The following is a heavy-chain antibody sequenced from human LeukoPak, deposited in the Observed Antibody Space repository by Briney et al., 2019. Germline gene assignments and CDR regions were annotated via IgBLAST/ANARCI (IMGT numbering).Heavy chain of an antibody. CDR2: ISYDGSNK. CDR1: GFTFSSYA. CDR3: ARDPLPYCSGGSCYNWFDP. D-gene: IGHD2-15*01. Sequence: PGGSLRLSCAASGFTFSSYAMHWVRQAPGKGLEWVAVISYDGSNKYYADSVKGRFTISRDNSKNTLYLQMNSLRAEDTAVYYCARDPLPYCSGGSCYNWFDPWGQGTLVTVSS. V-gene: IGHV3-30-3*01. J-gene: IGHJ5*02.